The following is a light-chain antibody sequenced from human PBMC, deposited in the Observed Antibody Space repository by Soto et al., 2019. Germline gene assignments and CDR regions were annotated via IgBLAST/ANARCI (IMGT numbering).Light chain of an antibody. CDR3: QQYDSSPVA. CDR2: GAS. Sequence: EIVLTQSPGTLSLSAGERATLSCRASQSVSSSYLAWYQQKPGHAPRLLIYGASSRATGIPDRFSGSASGTDFTLTISRLEPEDFSVYYCQQYDSSPVAFGQGTKLEIK. CDR1: QSVSSSY. V-gene: IGKV3-20*01. J-gene: IGKJ2*01.